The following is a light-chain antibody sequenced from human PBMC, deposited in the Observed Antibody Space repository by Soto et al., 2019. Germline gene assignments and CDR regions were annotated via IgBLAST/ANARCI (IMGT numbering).Light chain of an antibody. CDR1: QSVSRY. CDR2: DAS. CDR3: QQRTNWTPWT. V-gene: IGKV3-11*01. Sequence: EIVLTQSPATLSLSPGERATLSCRASQSVSRYLAWYQQKPGQAPRLLIYDASNRATGTPARFSGSGSGTDFTLTISSLEPEDFAVYYCQQRTNWTPWTFGQGTKVEVK. J-gene: IGKJ1*01.